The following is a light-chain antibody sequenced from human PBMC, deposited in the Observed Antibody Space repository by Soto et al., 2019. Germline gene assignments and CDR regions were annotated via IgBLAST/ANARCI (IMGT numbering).Light chain of an antibody. CDR1: ESVSSN. Sequence: VVLTQSPATLSLSPGERAALSCGASESVSSNQLAWYQHKPGQAPRLLIYDTSNRATGIPARFSGSGSGTDFTLTISNLEPEDFAVYYCHQRKSWPRTFGQGTKV. CDR2: DTS. J-gene: IGKJ1*01. V-gene: IGKV3-11*01. CDR3: HQRKSWPRT.